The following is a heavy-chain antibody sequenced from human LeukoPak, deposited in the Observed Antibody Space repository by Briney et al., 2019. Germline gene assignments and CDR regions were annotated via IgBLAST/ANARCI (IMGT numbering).Heavy chain of an antibody. CDR1: GFTFSDYA. Sequence: PGGSLRLSCAASGFTFSDYAMNWVRQAPGKGLEWVSGISGSGGSTYYADSVRGRFTISRDNSKNTLYLQMNSLRAEDTAVYYCAKDRYSNYGNWFDPWRQGTLVTVFS. J-gene: IGHJ5*02. V-gene: IGHV3-23*01. CDR2: ISGSGGST. CDR3: AKDRYSNYGNWFDP. D-gene: IGHD4-11*01.